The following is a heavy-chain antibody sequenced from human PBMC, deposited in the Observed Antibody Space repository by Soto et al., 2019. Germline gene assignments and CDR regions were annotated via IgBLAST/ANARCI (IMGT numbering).Heavy chain of an antibody. CDR1: GFTFSTYS. CDR2: MSSSSSYI. CDR3: ARHLMEYSDGSGTFDY. D-gene: IGHD3-22*01. J-gene: IGHJ4*02. V-gene: IGHV3-21*01. Sequence: EVQLVESGGGLVKPGGSLRLSSAASGFTFSTYSRNWVRQAPGKGLEWVSSMSSSSSYIYHADSVKGRFTISRDNAKNSLYLQMNSLRAEDTAVYCCARHLMEYSDGSGTFDYWGQGTLVTVSS.